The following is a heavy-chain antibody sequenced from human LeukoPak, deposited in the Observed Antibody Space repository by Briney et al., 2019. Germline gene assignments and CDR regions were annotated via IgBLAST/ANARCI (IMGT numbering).Heavy chain of an antibody. CDR1: GGSISSSSYY. Sequence: SETLSLICTVSGGSISSSSYYWGWIRQPPGKGLEWIGSIYYSGSTYYNPSLKSRVTISVDTSKNQFSLKLSSVTAADTAVYYCARRRSITMIVVVPYRDYWGQGTLVTVSS. D-gene: IGHD3-22*01. CDR2: IYYSGST. J-gene: IGHJ4*02. V-gene: IGHV4-39*01. CDR3: ARRRSITMIVVVPYRDY.